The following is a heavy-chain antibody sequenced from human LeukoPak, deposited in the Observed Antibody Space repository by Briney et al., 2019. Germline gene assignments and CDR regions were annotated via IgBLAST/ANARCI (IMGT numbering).Heavy chain of an antibody. CDR3: AKGGSGWCLHYFDY. Sequence: GGSLRLSCAASGFTFSSYAMSWVRQAPGKGLEWVSVISGSGDSTYYADSVKGRFTISRDNSKNTLYLQMNSLRAEDTAVYYCAKGGSGWCLHYFDYWGQGTLVTVSS. J-gene: IGHJ4*02. CDR1: GFTFSSYA. CDR2: ISGSGDST. D-gene: IGHD6-19*01. V-gene: IGHV3-23*01.